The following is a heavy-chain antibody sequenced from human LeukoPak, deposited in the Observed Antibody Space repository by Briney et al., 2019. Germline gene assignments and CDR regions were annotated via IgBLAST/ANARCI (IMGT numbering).Heavy chain of an antibody. CDR3: ARGLSGYASSLGY. V-gene: IGHV3-74*01. CDR2: INSDGSST. J-gene: IGHJ4*02. Sequence: GGSLRLSCAASGFSFSSYGMHWVRQAPGKGLEWVSRINSDGSSTSYADSVRGRFSISRDNAKNTLYQQMNSLRAEDTAVYYCARGLSGYASSLGYWGQGTLVTVSA. CDR1: GFSFSSYG. D-gene: IGHD6-6*01.